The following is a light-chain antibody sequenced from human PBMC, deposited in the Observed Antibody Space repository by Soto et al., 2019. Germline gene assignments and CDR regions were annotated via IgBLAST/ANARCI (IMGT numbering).Light chain of an antibody. CDR2: DAS. Sequence: EVAMTQSPATLAVSPWERATRSCRASESVSRNLAWYQQKPGQAPTLPIYDASTRATGIPDSFSGGGSGTEFTLTISSLQSEDFVVYYCQQYNSWPPITFGQGTQLDIK. CDR3: QQYNSWPPIT. J-gene: IGKJ5*01. V-gene: IGKV3-15*01. CDR1: ESVSRN.